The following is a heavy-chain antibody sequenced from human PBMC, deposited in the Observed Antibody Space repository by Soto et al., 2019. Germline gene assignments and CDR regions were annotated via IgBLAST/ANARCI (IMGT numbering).Heavy chain of an antibody. J-gene: IGHJ5*02. CDR3: TTDLWRIAVVVGSTGYFNP. V-gene: IGHV3-15*01. Sequence: PGGSLRLSCAASGFTFSDAWMSWVRQAPRKGLDWVGRIKSKSDGGTTEYAAPVRGRFTISRDDSKNTLYLQMNSLKTEDTAVYYCTTDLWRIAVVVGSTGYFNPWGQGTPVTGS. D-gene: IGHD2-15*01. CDR2: IKSKSDGGTT. CDR1: GFTFSDAW.